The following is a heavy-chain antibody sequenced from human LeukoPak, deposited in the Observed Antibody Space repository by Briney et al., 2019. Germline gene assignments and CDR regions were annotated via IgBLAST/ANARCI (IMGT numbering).Heavy chain of an antibody. CDR1: GGTFSSYA. J-gene: IGHJ5*02. Sequence: GSSVKVSCKASGGTFSSYAISWVQQAPGQGLEWMGRIIPILGIANYAQKFQGRVTITADKSTSTAYMELSSLRSEDTAVHYCASSADYYDSSGYYPNWFDPWGQGTLVTVSS. V-gene: IGHV1-69*04. D-gene: IGHD3-22*01. CDR3: ASSADYYDSSGYYPNWFDP. CDR2: IIPILGIA.